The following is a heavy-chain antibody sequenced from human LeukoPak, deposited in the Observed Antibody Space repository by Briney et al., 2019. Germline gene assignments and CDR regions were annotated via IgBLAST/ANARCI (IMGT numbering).Heavy chain of an antibody. V-gene: IGHV3-21*01. CDR3: ARGGHDYSNYLGPPDVGWFDP. J-gene: IGHJ5*02. D-gene: IGHD4-11*01. CDR1: GFTFSSYS. Sequence: GGSLRLSCAASGFTFSSYSMNWVRQAPGKGLEWVSSISSSSSYIYYADSVKGRFTISRDNAKNSLYLQMNSLRAEDTAVYYCARGGHDYSNYLGPPDVGWFDPWGQGTLVTVSS. CDR2: ISSSSSYI.